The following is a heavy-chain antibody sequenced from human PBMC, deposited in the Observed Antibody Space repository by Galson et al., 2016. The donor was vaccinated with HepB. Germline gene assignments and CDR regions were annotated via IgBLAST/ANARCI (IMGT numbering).Heavy chain of an antibody. D-gene: IGHD6-19*01. J-gene: IGHJ2*01. CDR3: ARDSSGWLIYWYFDL. Sequence: SLRLSCAASGFTFSSYAMHWVRQAPGKGLEWVAVISYDGSNKYYADSVKGRFTISRDNSKNTLYLQMNSLRAEDTAVYYCARDSSGWLIYWYFDLWGRGTLVTVSS. CDR2: ISYDGSNK. CDR1: GFTFSSYA. V-gene: IGHV3-30*04.